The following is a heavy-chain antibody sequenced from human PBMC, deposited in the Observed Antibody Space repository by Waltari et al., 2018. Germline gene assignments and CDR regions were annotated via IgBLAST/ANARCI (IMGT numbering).Heavy chain of an antibody. Sequence: QVQLQESGPGLVKPSQTLSLTYTVSGGSISSGSYYWTWIRQPAGKGLEWIGRLYTSWSNNYNPSLKSRVTISVDTSKNQFSLKLSYVTAADTAVYYCARACYLQLWFRGFWFDPWGQGTLVTVSS. J-gene: IGHJ5*02. CDR1: GGSISSGSYY. D-gene: IGHD5-18*01. V-gene: IGHV4-61*02. CDR2: LYTSWSN. CDR3: ARACYLQLWFRGFWFDP.